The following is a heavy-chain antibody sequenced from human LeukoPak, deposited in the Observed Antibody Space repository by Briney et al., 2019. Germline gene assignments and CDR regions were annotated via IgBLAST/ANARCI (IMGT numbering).Heavy chain of an antibody. CDR2: ISSSSSYI. Sequence: GGSLRLSCAASGFTFSSYSMNWVRQAPGKGLEWVSSISSSSSYIYYADSVKGRFTISRDNAKNSLYLQMNSLRAEDTAEYYCARDASASWDYFDYWGQGTLVTVSS. CDR3: ARDASASWDYFDY. J-gene: IGHJ4*02. D-gene: IGHD6-25*01. V-gene: IGHV3-21*01. CDR1: GFTFSSYS.